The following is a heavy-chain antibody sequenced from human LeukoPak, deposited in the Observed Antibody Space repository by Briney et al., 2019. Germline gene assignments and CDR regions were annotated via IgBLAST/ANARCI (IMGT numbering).Heavy chain of an antibody. CDR3: ARDGKINYFDY. CDR2: ISYDGSNK. D-gene: IGHD1-26*01. V-gene: IGHV3-30-3*01. CDR1: GSTFSSYA. Sequence: GGSLRLSCAASGSTFSSYAMHWVRQAPGKGLEWVAVISYDGSNKYYADSVKGRFTISRDNSKNTLYLQMNSLRAEDTAVYYCARDGKINYFDYWGQGTLVTVSS. J-gene: IGHJ4*02.